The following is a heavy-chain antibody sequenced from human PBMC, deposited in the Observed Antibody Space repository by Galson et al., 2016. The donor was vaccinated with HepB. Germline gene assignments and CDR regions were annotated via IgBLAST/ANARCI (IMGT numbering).Heavy chain of an antibody. D-gene: IGHD2/OR15-2a*01. Sequence: SVKVSCKASGYTFTSYGISWVRQAPGQGLEWMGWISVYNGNTNYAQKLQGRVTMTTDTSTSTAYMELRSLRSDDTAVYYCARERTRVGVRYEVLPSWDLDYSYYGMDVWGHGTTVTVSS. CDR1: GYTFTSYG. CDR2: ISVYNGNT. V-gene: IGHV1-18*01. J-gene: IGHJ6*02. CDR3: ARERTRVGVRYEVLPSWDLDYSYYGMDV.